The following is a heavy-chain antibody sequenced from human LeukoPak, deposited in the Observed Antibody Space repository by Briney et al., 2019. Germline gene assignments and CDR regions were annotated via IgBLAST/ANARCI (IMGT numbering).Heavy chain of an antibody. D-gene: IGHD4/OR15-4a*01. J-gene: IGHJ4*02. Sequence: GGSLRLSCAASGFTFTRYGMVWVRQAPGKGLEWVSYISGSISAVYYADSVRGRFTISRDNAKNSLYLQMNSLRDDDTAVYYCARRERQNANYYYFDYWGQGTLVTVSS. CDR2: ISGSISAV. CDR3: ARRERQNANYYYFDY. V-gene: IGHV3-48*02. CDR1: GFTFTRYG.